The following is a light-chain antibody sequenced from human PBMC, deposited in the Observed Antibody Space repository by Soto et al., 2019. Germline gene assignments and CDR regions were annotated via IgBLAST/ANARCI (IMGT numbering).Light chain of an antibody. Sequence: QSALTQPASVSGSPGQSITISCTGTSSDVGGYNYVSWYQQHPGKVPKLMIYDVSNRPSGVSNRFPGSKSGNTASLTISGLQAEDEADYYCSSYTSSSTYVFGIGTKLTVL. J-gene: IGLJ1*01. CDR2: DVS. CDR3: SSYTSSSTYV. V-gene: IGLV2-14*03. CDR1: SSDVGGYNY.